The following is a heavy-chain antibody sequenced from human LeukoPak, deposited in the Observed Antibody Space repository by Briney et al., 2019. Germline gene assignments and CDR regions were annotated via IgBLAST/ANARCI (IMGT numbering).Heavy chain of an antibody. CDR2: IYHSGST. CDR1: GFTFSSYA. Sequence: GSLRLSCAASGFTFSSYAMGWIRQPPGKGLEWIGSIYHSGSTYYNPSLKSRVTISVDTSKNQFSLKLSSVTAADTAVYYCAREGLAGVATVNYFDYWGQGTLVTVSS. V-gene: IGHV4-38-2*02. J-gene: IGHJ4*02. CDR3: AREGLAGVATVNYFDY. D-gene: IGHD5-12*01.